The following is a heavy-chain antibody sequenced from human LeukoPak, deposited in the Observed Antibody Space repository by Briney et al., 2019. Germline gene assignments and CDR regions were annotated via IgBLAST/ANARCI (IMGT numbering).Heavy chain of an antibody. V-gene: IGHV4-39*01. CDR2: IYYSGST. CDR1: GGSISSSSYY. CDR3: ARHTGFWSLSDY. D-gene: IGHD2-8*02. J-gene: IGHJ4*02. Sequence: SETLSLTCTVSGGSISSSSYYWGWIRQPPGKGLEWIGSIYYSGSTYYNPSLKSRVTISVDTSKNQFSLKLSSVTAADTAVYYCARHTGFWSLSDYWGQGTLVTVSS.